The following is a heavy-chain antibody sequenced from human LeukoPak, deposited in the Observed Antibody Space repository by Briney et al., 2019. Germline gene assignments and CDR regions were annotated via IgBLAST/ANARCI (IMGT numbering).Heavy chain of an antibody. CDR3: ARGDCSSTICYSPMDV. V-gene: IGHV4-38-2*02. D-gene: IGHD2-2*01. CDR1: GHSISTGYY. CDR2: IYRSGST. Sequence: SETLSLTCSVSGHSISTGYYWVWIRQSPGKGLEWIGSIYRSGSTNYNPSLKSRVTISVDTSNNQFSLKVSSVTAADTAVYYCARGDCSSTICYSPMDVWGKGTTVTVSS. J-gene: IGHJ6*03.